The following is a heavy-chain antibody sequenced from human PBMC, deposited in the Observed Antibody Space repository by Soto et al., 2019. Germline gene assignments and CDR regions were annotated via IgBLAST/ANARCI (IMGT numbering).Heavy chain of an antibody. CDR1: GGSFSGYY. CDR3: ARVRQLLWFGEKRYYFDY. CDR2: INHSGST. D-gene: IGHD3-10*01. Sequence: SETLSLTCAVYGGSFSGYYWSWIRQPPGKGLEWIGEINHSGSTNYNPSLKSRVTISVDTSKNQFSLKLSSVTAADTAVYYCARVRQLLWFGEKRYYFDYWGQGTLVTVSS. V-gene: IGHV4-34*01. J-gene: IGHJ4*02.